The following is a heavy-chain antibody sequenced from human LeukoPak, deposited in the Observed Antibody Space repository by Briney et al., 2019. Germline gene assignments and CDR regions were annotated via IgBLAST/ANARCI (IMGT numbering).Heavy chain of an antibody. CDR3: ARLSRIVVVPAAVDY. V-gene: IGHV5-51*01. J-gene: IGHJ4*02. Sequence: GESLKISCKGSGYSFTSYWIGWVRQMPGKGLEWMGIIYPGDSDTRYSPSFQGQVTISADKSISTAYLQWSSLKASDTAMYYCARLSRIVVVPAAVDYWGQGTLVTVSS. D-gene: IGHD2-2*01. CDR1: GYSFTSYW. CDR2: IYPGDSDT.